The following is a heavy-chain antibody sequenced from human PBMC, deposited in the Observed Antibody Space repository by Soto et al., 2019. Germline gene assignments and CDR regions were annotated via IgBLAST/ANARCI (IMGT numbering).Heavy chain of an antibody. CDR3: AKDRIEYGDGDYVSSFDY. V-gene: IGHV3-30*18. CDR2: ISYDGSNK. J-gene: IGHJ4*02. CDR1: GFTFSSYG. Sequence: HPGGSLRLSCAASGFTFSSYGMHWVRQAPGKGLEWVAVISYDGSNKYYADSVKGRFTISRDNSKNTLYLQMNSLRAEDTAVYYCAKDRIEYGDGDYVSSFDYWGQGTLVTVSS. D-gene: IGHD4-17*01.